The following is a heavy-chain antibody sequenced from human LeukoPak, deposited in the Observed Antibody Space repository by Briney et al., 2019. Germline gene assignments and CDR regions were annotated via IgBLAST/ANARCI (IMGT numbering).Heavy chain of an antibody. Sequence: QAGGSLRLSCAASGFSFSSCAMHWVRQAPGKGLEWVAFIRYDANSKYYADSMKGRFTISRDNSKDTLYLQMTSLRIEDTAVYYCTKGDDYGANTRLPKYNWFDPWGQGTLVTVSS. D-gene: IGHD4-23*01. CDR2: IRYDANSK. V-gene: IGHV3-30*02. J-gene: IGHJ5*02. CDR3: TKGDDYGANTRLPKYNWFDP. CDR1: GFSFSSCA.